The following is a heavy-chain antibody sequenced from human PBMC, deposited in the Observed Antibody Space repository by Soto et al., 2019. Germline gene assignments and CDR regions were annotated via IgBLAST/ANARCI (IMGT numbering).Heavy chain of an antibody. J-gene: IGHJ4*02. Sequence: ASLKVSCKASGYTFTSYGISWVRQAPGQGLEWMGWISAYNGNTNYADSVKGRFTISRDNAKNSLYLQMNSLRAEDTAVYYCARARHYYDSSGSPPGYWGQGTLVTVSS. D-gene: IGHD3-22*01. CDR1: GYTFTSYG. V-gene: IGHV1-18*01. CDR3: ARARHYYDSSGSPPGY. CDR2: ISAYNGNT.